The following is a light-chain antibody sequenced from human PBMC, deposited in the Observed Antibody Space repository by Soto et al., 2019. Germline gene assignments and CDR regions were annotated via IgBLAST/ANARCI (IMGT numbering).Light chain of an antibody. Sequence: QSALTQPPSVSAAPGQKVTISCSGTNSNIGNNYVSWYQQFPGTVPKLLIHDNNQRPSGIPDRFSGSKSGTSATLGITGLQTGDEADYYCETWDSSLSVVVFGGGTKLTVL. J-gene: IGLJ3*02. V-gene: IGLV1-51*01. CDR1: NSNIGNNY. CDR2: DNN. CDR3: ETWDSSLSVVV.